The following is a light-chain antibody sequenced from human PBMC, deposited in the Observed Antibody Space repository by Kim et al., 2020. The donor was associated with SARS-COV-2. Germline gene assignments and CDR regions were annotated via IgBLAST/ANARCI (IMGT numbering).Light chain of an antibody. Sequence: TLSLCHGEMATLSCRASQGVSNYLAWYQQKPGQAPRLLIYEASKRAAGIPARFSGSGSGTDFTLTISRLEPGDSAVYFCQQRGSFGQGTRLEIK. CDR2: EAS. CDR1: QGVSNY. CDR3: QQRGS. V-gene: IGKV3-11*01. J-gene: IGKJ5*01.